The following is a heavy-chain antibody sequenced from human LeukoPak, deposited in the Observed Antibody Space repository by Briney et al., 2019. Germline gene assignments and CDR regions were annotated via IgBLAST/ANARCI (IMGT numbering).Heavy chain of an antibody. Sequence: PGGSLRLSCAASGFTFSNYAMSWVRQTPGKGLEWVSGISDGGGSTYNADSVDGRFTISRDNSKTTLSLEMHGLRADDAAVYYCPKYISDSVDNTLDLWDPGTVVIVS. J-gene: IGHJ3*01. D-gene: IGHD1-14*01. CDR2: ISDGGGST. V-gene: IGHV3-23*01. CDR3: PKYISDSVDNTLDL. CDR1: GFTFSNYA.